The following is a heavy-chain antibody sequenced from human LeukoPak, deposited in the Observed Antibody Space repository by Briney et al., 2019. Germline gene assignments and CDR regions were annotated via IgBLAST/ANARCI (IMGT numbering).Heavy chain of an antibody. CDR3: AKIAAAGSEYYFDY. J-gene: IGHJ4*02. CDR1: GYTFTSYD. V-gene: IGHV1-8*03. D-gene: IGHD6-13*01. Sequence: ASVKVSCKASGYTFTSYDINWVRQATGQGLEWMGWMNPNSGNTGYAQKFQGRVTITRNTSISTAYMELSSLRSEDTAVYYCAKIAAAGSEYYFDYRGQGTLVTVSS. CDR2: MNPNSGNT.